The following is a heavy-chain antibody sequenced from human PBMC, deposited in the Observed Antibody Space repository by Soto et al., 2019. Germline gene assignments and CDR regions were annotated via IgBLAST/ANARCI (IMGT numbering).Heavy chain of an antibody. Sequence: QLQLQEFGSGLVKPSQTLSLTCAVSGGSISSGGYSWSWIRQPPGKGLEWIGYIYHSGSTYYNPSLKSRVTISVDRSKNQFSLKLSSVTAADTAVYYCARGGSSGSYYYYGMDVWGQGTTVTVSS. V-gene: IGHV4-30-2*01. CDR3: ARGGSSGSYYYYGMDV. J-gene: IGHJ6*02. CDR2: IYHSGST. D-gene: IGHD6-13*01. CDR1: GGSISSGGYS.